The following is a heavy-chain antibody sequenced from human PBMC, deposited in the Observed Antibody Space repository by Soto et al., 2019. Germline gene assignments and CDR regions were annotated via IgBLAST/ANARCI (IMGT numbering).Heavy chain of an antibody. Sequence: SETLSLTCTVSGGSISSGGYYWSWIRQHPGKGLEWIGYIYYSGSTYYNPSLKSRVTISVDTSKNQFSLKLSSVTAADTAVYYCARERYSSSWYTSDSYYYYGMDVWGQGTTVTVYS. V-gene: IGHV4-31*03. D-gene: IGHD6-13*01. CDR1: GGSISSGGYY. CDR3: ARERYSSSWYTSDSYYYYGMDV. J-gene: IGHJ6*02. CDR2: IYYSGST.